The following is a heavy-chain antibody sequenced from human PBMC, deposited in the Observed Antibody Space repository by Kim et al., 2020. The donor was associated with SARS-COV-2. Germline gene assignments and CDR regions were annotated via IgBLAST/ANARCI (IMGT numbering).Heavy chain of an antibody. CDR3: ARENILTGRWDAFDI. D-gene: IGHD3-9*01. J-gene: IGHJ3*02. Sequence: GGSLRLSCAASGFTFSSYGMHWVRQAPGKGLEWVAVIWYDGSNKYYADSVKGRFTISRDNSKNTLYLQMNSLRAEDTAVYYCARENILTGRWDAFDIWGQGTMVTVSS. CDR1: GFTFSSYG. CDR2: IWYDGSNK. V-gene: IGHV3-33*01.